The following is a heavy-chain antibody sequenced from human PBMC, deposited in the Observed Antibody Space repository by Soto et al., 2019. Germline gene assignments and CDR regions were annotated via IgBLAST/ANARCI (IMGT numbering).Heavy chain of an antibody. CDR2: IYYSGSP. V-gene: IGHV4-61*05. Sequence: SETLSLTCTVSGGSIGSSSDYWTWIRQPPGKGLEWIGHIYYSGSPNYNPSLKSRVTISVDTSKNQFSLKLSSVTAADTAVYYCATLWDFDYWGQGTLVTVSS. CDR3: ATLWDFDY. CDR1: GGSIGSSSDY. J-gene: IGHJ4*02. D-gene: IGHD3-10*01.